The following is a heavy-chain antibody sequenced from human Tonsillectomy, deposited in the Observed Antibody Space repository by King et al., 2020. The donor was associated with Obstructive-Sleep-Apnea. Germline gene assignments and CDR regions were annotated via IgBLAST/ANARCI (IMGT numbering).Heavy chain of an antibody. CDR1: GGSFSGYY. V-gene: IGHV4-34*01. D-gene: IGHD1-26*01. CDR2: INHSGST. J-gene: IGHJ4*02. CDR3: AIPSYSGSYYFDY. Sequence: VQLQQWGAGLLKPSETLSLTCAVYGGSFSGYYWSWIRQPPGKGLEWIGEINHSGSTNYNPSLKSRVTISVDKSKNQFSLKLSSVTAADTAVYYCAIPSYSGSYYFDYWGQGTLVTVSS.